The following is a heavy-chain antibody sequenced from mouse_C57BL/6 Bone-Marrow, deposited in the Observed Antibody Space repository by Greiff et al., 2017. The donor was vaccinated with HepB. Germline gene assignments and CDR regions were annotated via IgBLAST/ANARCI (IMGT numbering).Heavy chain of an antibody. CDR3: ARKRDYGYDGGYAMDY. Sequence: VMLVESGPGLVQPSQSLSITCTVSGFSLTSYGVHWVRQSPGKGLEWLGVIWSGGSTDYNAAFISRLSISKDNSKSQVFFKMNSLQADDTAIYYCARKRDYGYDGGYAMDYWGQGTSVTVSS. CDR2: IWSGGST. CDR1: GFSLTSYG. V-gene: IGHV2-2*01. J-gene: IGHJ4*01. D-gene: IGHD2-2*01.